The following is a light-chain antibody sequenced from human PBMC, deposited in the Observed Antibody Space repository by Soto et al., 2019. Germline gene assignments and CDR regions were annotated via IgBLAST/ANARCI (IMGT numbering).Light chain of an antibody. Sequence: EIVLTQSPATLSLSPGERATLSCRASQTISNYLAWYQQKPGQAPRLLIYDASNRATGVPARFSGSGSGTDFTLTISSLEPEDFAVYYCQQPPMWTFGQGTKVEI. CDR3: QQPPMWT. CDR2: DAS. J-gene: IGKJ1*01. V-gene: IGKV3-11*01. CDR1: QTISNY.